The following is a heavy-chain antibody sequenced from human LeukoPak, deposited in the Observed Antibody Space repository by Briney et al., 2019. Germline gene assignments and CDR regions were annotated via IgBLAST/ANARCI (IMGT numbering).Heavy chain of an antibody. J-gene: IGHJ4*02. Sequence: PSETLSLTCTVSGGSISGSSYYWGWIRQPPGKGLEWIGSIYYSGSTYYNPSLKSRVTISVDTSKNQFSLKLSSVTAADTAVYYCATIHPPTYYDILTGPDYFDYWGQGTLVTVSS. D-gene: IGHD3-9*01. CDR2: IYYSGST. CDR3: ATIHPPTYYDILTGPDYFDY. CDR1: GGSISGSSYY. V-gene: IGHV4-39*07.